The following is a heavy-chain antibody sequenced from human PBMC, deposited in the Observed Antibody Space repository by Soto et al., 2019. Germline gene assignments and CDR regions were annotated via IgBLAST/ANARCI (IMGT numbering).Heavy chain of an antibody. CDR1: GFTFSSYW. CDR2: INSDGSST. J-gene: IGHJ4*02. CDR3: ATWVYYYDSSGYYDFDY. D-gene: IGHD3-22*01. V-gene: IGHV3-74*01. Sequence: PGGSLRLSCAASGFTFSSYWMHWVRQAPGKGLVWVSRINSDGSSTSYADSVKGRFTISRDNAKNTLYLQMNSLRAEDTAVYYCATWVYYYDSSGYYDFDYWGQGTLVTVSS.